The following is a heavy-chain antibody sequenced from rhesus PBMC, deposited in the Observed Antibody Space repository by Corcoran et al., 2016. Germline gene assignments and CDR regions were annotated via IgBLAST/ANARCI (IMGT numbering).Heavy chain of an antibody. CDR3: ASVGSSWSEWDTVGTEWYFDL. CDR2: IYGSGGSN. V-gene: IGHV4S14*01. CDR1: GYSISSGYY. J-gene: IGHJ2*01. D-gene: IGHD5-42*01. Sequence: QVQLQESGPGLVKPSETLSLTCAVSGYSISSGYYWGWIRQPPGKGLEWIGSIYGSGGSNYLNPALKRRVTLSAEPSKSQFSLMLSSVTAADTAVYYCASVGSSWSEWDTVGTEWYFDLWGPGTPITISS.